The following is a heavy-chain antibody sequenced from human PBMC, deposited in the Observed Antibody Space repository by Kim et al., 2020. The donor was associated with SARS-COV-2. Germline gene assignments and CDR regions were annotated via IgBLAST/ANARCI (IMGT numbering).Heavy chain of an antibody. V-gene: IGHV3-30-3*01. J-gene: IGHJ6*02. CDR2: ISYDGSNK. CDR1: GFTFSSYA. CDR3: ARDGRTRVRGVIVYYYGMDV. D-gene: IGHD3-10*01. Sequence: GGSLRLSCAASGFTFSSYAMHWVRQAPGKGLEWVAVISYDGSNKYYADSVKGRFTISRDNSKNTLYLQMNSLRAEDTAVYYCARDGRTRVRGVIVYYYGMDVWGQGTTVTVSS.